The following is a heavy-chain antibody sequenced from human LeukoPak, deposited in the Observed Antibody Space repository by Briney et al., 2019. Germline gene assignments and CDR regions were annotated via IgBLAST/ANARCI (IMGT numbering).Heavy chain of an antibody. D-gene: IGHD3-16*01. CDR1: GFTFGDYA. CDR2: IRSKAYGGTT. V-gene: IGHV3-49*04. J-gene: IGHJ4*02. CDR3: TTEGDDYDY. Sequence: GGSLRLSCTASGFTFGDYAMSWVRQAPGKGLEWVGFIRSKAYGGTTEYAASVKGRFTISRDDSKSIAYLQMNSLKTEDTAVYYCTTEGDDYDYWGQGTLVTVSS.